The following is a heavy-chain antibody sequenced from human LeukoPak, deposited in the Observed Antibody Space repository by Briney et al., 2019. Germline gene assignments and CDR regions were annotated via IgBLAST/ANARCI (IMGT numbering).Heavy chain of an antibody. CDR3: ARSDYYGLGSYNWFFDL. Sequence: SETLSLTCSVSGGYIGKFYWSWSRQSPGMGLEWIGYAYYSGTTRYNRSFRGRVSMSADDSRNLFSLRLRSVTAADTAVYYCARSDYYGLGSYNWFFDLWGRGTLVTVSS. J-gene: IGHJ2*01. CDR1: GGYIGKFY. D-gene: IGHD3-16*01. CDR2: AYYSGTT. V-gene: IGHV4-59*01.